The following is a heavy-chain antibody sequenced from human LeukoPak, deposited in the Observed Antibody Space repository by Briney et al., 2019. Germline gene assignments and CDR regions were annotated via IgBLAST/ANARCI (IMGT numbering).Heavy chain of an antibody. CDR1: GFTFSSYA. J-gene: IGHJ6*04. Sequence: GGSLRLSCAASGFTFSSYAMHWVRQAPGKGLEWVALISYDGSNTYYAESMKGRFTISRDNAKNSLYLQMNSLRAEDTAVYYCAELGITMIGGVWGKGTTVTISS. D-gene: IGHD3-10*02. CDR2: ISYDGSNT. V-gene: IGHV3-30*04. CDR3: AELGITMIGGV.